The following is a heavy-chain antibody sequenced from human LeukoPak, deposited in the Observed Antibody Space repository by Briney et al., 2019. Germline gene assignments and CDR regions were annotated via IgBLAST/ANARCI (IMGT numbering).Heavy chain of an antibody. Sequence: ASVKVSCKASGYTFTSYGIIWVRQAPGQGPEWMGWINPNTGGTNYAQKFQDRVTMTRDTSINTAYMELSRLRSDDTAVYYCARDSRSSYNFDYWGQGTLVTISS. J-gene: IGHJ4*02. CDR2: INPNTGGT. D-gene: IGHD6-6*01. CDR1: GYTFTSYG. V-gene: IGHV1-2*02. CDR3: ARDSRSSYNFDY.